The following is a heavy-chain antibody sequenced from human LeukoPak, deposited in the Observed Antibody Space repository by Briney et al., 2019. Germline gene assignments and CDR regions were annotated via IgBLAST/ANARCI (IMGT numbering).Heavy chain of an antibody. V-gene: IGHV3-33*06. J-gene: IGHJ4*02. CDR1: GFTFRNYG. Sequence: GGSLRLSCAASGFTFRNYGMHWVRQAPGKGLEWVAVIWYDGSNKYYPDSVKGRFTISGDNSKNTLYLQMNSLRAEDTAVYYCAKDLGRVGRSESHYWGQGTLVTVSS. D-gene: IGHD1-26*01. CDR2: IWYDGSNK. CDR3: AKDLGRVGRSESHY.